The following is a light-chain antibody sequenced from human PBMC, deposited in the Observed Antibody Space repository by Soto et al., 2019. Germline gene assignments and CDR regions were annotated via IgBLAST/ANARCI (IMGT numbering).Light chain of an antibody. J-gene: IGKJ4*01. V-gene: IGKV3-20*01. CDR2: GAS. Sequence: EIVLTQSPGTLSLSPGGRATLSCRASQSVSRNYVAWYQQKPGQSPRLLIYGASNRASGIPDRFSGSASGADFTLSIARLEPEDFAMYYCQQYGRTPLTFGGGTKVELK. CDR1: QSVSRNY. CDR3: QQYGRTPLT.